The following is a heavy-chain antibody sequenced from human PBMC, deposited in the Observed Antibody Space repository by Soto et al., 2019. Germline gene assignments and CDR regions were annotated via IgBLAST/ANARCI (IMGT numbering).Heavy chain of an antibody. D-gene: IGHD4-17*01. Sequence: QLQLQESGPGLVKPSETLSLTCTVSGGSISSSSYYWGWIRQPPGKGLEWAASIHYSGSTFYNPSLKSRVVISVDTSKNQFSLKLNSVTAADAAVYYCATFSGMTTATTERSFDYWGQGTLVTVSS. V-gene: IGHV4-39*01. CDR1: GGSISSSSYY. CDR3: ATFSGMTTATTERSFDY. J-gene: IGHJ4*02. CDR2: IHYSGST.